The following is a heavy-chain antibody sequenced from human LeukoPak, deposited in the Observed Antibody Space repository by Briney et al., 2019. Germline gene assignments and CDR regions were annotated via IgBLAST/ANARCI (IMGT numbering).Heavy chain of an antibody. Sequence: GGSLRLSCAASGFTFRNYSMNWVRQAPGKGLGWVSGISDSGGTTDSADSVKGRFAISRDNSNNTLYLQMNSLRAEDTAVYYCAKARSGSSSSCYNYWGQGTLVTVSS. D-gene: IGHD2-2*02. J-gene: IGHJ4*02. CDR1: GFTFRNYS. V-gene: IGHV3-23*01. CDR3: AKARSGSSSSCYNY. CDR2: ISDSGGTT.